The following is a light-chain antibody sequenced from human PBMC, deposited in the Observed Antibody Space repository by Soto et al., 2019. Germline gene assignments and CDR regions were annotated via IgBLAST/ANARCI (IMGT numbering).Light chain of an antibody. J-gene: IGLJ3*02. CDR3: SSYAGSSLWV. CDR1: SSDVGNYKY. Sequence: QSVLTQSPSASGSPGQSVTISCTGTSSDVGNYKYVSWYQQHPGKAPKLMIYEVSKRPSGVPDRFSGSKSGNTASLTVSGLQVADEADYYCSSYAGSSLWVFGGGTKVTVL. CDR2: EVS. V-gene: IGLV2-8*01.